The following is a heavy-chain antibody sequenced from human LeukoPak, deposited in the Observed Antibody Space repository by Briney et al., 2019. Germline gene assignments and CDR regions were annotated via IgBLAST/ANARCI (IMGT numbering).Heavy chain of an antibody. CDR1: GFTFISYG. V-gene: IGHV3-74*01. CDR2: MNTDGSST. Sequence: PGGSLRLSCAVSGFTFISYGMQWVRQAPGKGLAWVSRMNTDGSSTTYADSVKGRFTISRDNAKNTLYLEMNSLRAEDTAVYYCAKDRSCTNNICHGDFDYWGQGTLVTVSS. J-gene: IGHJ4*02. D-gene: IGHD2-8*01. CDR3: AKDRSCTNNICHGDFDY.